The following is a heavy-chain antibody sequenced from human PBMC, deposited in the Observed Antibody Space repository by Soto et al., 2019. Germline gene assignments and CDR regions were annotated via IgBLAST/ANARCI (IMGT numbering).Heavy chain of an antibody. V-gene: IGHV3-15*07. CDR3: TTRFYGDYPPLSDP. CDR2: IKSKTDGGTT. Sequence: EVLLVESGGGLVKPGGSLRLSCAASGFSFNNVWMNWVRQAPGKGLEWLGRIKSKTDGGTTDYAAPVKDRFTISRDDSKNTLCLQVKSLTIEDTAVYYCTTRFYGDYPPLSDPWGQGSLVIVSS. D-gene: IGHD4-17*01. CDR1: GFSFNNVW. J-gene: IGHJ5*02.